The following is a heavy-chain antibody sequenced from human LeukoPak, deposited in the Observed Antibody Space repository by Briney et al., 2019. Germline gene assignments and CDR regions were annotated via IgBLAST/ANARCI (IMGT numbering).Heavy chain of an antibody. CDR1: SGSVSSSSYY. D-gene: IGHD2-15*01. CDR2: IYYSGNT. J-gene: IGHJ4*02. Sequence: SETLSLTCTVSSGSVSSSSYYWGWIRQPPGKGLEWIGTIYYSGNTFYNPSLKSRVTMSVDTSKNQFSLKLSSVTAADTAVYYCARLTTVGCKGRSCYRDYWGQGILVTVSS. V-gene: IGHV4-39*01. CDR3: ARLTTVGCKGRSCYRDY.